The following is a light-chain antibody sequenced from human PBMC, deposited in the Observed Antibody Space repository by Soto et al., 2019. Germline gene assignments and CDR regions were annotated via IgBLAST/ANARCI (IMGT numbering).Light chain of an antibody. CDR2: LGS. V-gene: IGKV2-28*01. Sequence: DIVMTQSPLSLPVTPGEPAAISCMASQSLLNSNGYNYLDWYLQKPGQSPQLLIYLGSNRATGIPARISGNGSGTEFSLTISSLQSEDFAVYYCQQYNNWPLTIGGGTKVDIK. CDR3: QQYNNWPLT. CDR1: QSLLNSNGYNY. J-gene: IGKJ4*01.